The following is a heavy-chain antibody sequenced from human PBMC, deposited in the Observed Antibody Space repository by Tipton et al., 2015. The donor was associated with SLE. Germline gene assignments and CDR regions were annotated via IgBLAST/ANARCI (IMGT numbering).Heavy chain of an antibody. CDR1: GYSFTSHW. V-gene: IGHV5-51*01. CDR2: IDPGDSYT. J-gene: IGHJ3*02. D-gene: IGHD6-19*01. CDR3: ARQKGGGWYAFDGFDI. Sequence: QLVQSGGEVKKPGESLKISCQGLGYSFTSHWVGWVRQMPGKGLEWMGIIDPGDSYTTYSPSFEGNVTISVDKSISTAYLQWSSLKASDTAKYYCARQKGGGWYAFDGFDIWGPGTVVTVSS.